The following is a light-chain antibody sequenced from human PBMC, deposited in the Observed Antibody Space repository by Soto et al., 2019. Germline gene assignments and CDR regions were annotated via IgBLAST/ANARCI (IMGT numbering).Light chain of an antibody. CDR3: QLRSSWPPSIT. J-gene: IGKJ5*01. Sequence: EIVLTQSPGTLSLSPGERATLSCRASQSVDSSYLAWYQQKPGQAPRLLIYGASSRAPGIPDRFSGSGSGTDFTLTISSLEPEDFAVYYCQLRSSWPPSITFGQGTRLENK. CDR2: GAS. CDR1: QSVDSSY. V-gene: IGKV3-20*01.